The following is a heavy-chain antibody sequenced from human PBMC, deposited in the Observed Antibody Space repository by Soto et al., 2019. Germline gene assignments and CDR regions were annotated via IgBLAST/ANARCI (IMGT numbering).Heavy chain of an antibody. D-gene: IGHD2-21*01. V-gene: IGHV1-18*01. CDR1: GYTFSSYG. J-gene: IGHJ4*02. CDR2: ISANSGDT. CDR3: AREFRDSCGGPSCLYLDF. Sequence: QVQLVQSGAEVKEPGASVRVSCKASGYTFSSYGFSWVRQAPGQGLEWVAWISANSGDTNSAQKFQGRGTLTTDTSTSTAYMDLRSLTSDDTAIYYCAREFRDSCGGPSCLYLDFWGQGTLVTVSS.